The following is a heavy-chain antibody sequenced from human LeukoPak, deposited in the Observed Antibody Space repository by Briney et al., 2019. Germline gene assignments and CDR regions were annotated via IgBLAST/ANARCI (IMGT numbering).Heavy chain of an antibody. J-gene: IGHJ3*02. CDR2: ISTYNDDT. CDR1: GYTFTNYS. V-gene: IGHV1-18*01. CDR3: ASPPGYCSSTSCYTAGAFDI. D-gene: IGHD2-2*02. Sequence: ASVKVSCKASGYTFTNYSIRWVRQAPGQGLEWMGWISTYNDDTNYAPNFRGRVTMTTDTSTTTAYMELRSLRSDDTAVYYCASPPGYCSSTSCYTAGAFDIWGQGTMVTVSS.